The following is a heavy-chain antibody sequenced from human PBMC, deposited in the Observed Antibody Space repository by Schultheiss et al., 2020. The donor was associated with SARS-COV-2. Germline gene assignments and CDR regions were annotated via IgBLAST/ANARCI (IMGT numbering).Heavy chain of an antibody. D-gene: IGHD5-18*01. Sequence: GESLKISCAASGFTFSSYAMHWVRQAPGKGLEWVAVISYDGSNKYYADSVKGRFTISRDNAKNSLYLQMNSLRAEDTAVYYCARGYSYGLDYWGQGTLVTVSS. CDR3: ARGYSYGLDY. J-gene: IGHJ4*02. CDR1: GFTFSSYA. V-gene: IGHV3-30*07. CDR2: ISYDGSNK.